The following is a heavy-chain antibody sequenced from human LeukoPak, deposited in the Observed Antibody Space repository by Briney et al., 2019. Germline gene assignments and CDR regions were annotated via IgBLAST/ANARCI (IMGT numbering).Heavy chain of an antibody. J-gene: IGHJ6*03. V-gene: IGHV4-39*01. CDR3: ARPDYYYYYMDV. CDR2: IYYSGST. CDR1: GGSISSSSYY. Sequence: SETLSLPCTVSGGSISSSSYYWGWIRQPPGKGLEWIGNIYYSGSTYYNPSLKSRVTISVDTSKNQFSLKLSSVTAADTAVYYCARPDYYYYYMDVWGRGTTVTISS.